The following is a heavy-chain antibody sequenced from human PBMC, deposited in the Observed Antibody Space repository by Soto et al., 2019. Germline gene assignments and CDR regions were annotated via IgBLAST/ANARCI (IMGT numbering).Heavy chain of an antibody. D-gene: IGHD3-10*01. CDR3: ARGTRITMVRGVIIPNFDY. Sequence: LSLTCAVYGGSFSGYYWSWIRQPPGKGLEWIGVISHSGSTNYNPSLKSRVTISVDTSKNQFSLKLGSVTAADTAVYYCARGTRITMVRGVIIPNFDYWGQGTLVTVSS. CDR1: GGSFSGYY. CDR2: ISHSGST. V-gene: IGHV4-34*01. J-gene: IGHJ4*02.